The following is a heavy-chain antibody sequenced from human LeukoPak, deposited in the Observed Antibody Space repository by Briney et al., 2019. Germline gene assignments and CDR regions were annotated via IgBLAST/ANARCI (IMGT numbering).Heavy chain of an antibody. D-gene: IGHD3-10*01. CDR2: INTNTGNP. CDR1: GYTFTSYA. CDR3: ARENIWFGEPGFDY. V-gene: IGHV7-4-1*02. Sequence: ASVKVSCKASGYTFTSYAMNWVRQAPGQGLEWMGWINTNTGNPTYAQGFTGRFVFSLDTSVSTAYLQISSLKAEDTAVYYCARENIWFGEPGFDYWGQGTLVTVSS. J-gene: IGHJ4*02.